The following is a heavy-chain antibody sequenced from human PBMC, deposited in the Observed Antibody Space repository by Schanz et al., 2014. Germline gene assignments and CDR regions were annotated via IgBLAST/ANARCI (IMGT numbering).Heavy chain of an antibody. V-gene: IGHV3-23*01. J-gene: IGHJ4*02. CDR3: AKDGIMVQGVIWERYFDS. CDR2: INGNGGIT. CDR1: GFTFSTYA. D-gene: IGHD3-10*01. Sequence: EVQLLESGGGLVQPGGSLRLSCVASGFTFSTYAMSWVRQAPGKGLEWVSAINGNGGITYYADPVKGRFTISRDNSKNTLYLQMKSLRVEDTAVYYCAKDGIMVQGVIWERYFDSWGQGTLVTVSS.